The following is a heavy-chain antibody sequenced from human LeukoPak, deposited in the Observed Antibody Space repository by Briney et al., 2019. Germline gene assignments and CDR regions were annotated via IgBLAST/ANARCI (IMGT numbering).Heavy chain of an antibody. D-gene: IGHD3-10*02. V-gene: IGHV3-48*03. CDR1: GFTVSSNY. J-gene: IGHJ6*04. CDR2: ISSSGSTI. Sequence: QPGGSLRPSCVASGFTVSSNYVSWVRQAPGKGLEWVSYISSSGSTIYYADSVKGRFTISRDNAKNSLYLQMNSLRAEDTAVYYCAELGITMIGGVWGKGTTVTISS. CDR3: AELGITMIGGV.